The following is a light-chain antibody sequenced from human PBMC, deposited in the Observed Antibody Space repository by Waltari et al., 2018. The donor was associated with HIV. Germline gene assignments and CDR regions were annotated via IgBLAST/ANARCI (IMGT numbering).Light chain of an antibody. CDR1: SSNIGGNY. CDR2: MNN. Sequence: QSVLTQPPSASGTPGQRVTISCSGSSSNIGGNYVYWYQQVPGTAPKLLIYMNNQRPSGVPDRFSGSKSGTSASLAISGLRSEDEADYYCVAWDDSLSGRVVFGGGTKLTVL. J-gene: IGLJ2*01. CDR3: VAWDDSLSGRVV. V-gene: IGLV1-47*01.